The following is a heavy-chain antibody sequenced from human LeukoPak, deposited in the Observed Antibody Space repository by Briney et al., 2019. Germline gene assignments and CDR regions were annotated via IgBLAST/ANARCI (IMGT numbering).Heavy chain of an antibody. Sequence: GGSLRLSCAVSGFTVSGNYMSWVRQAPGKGLEWVSLIYSGGTTYYADSVKGRFTISRDNSENTLYLQMNSLRAEDTAVYYCVGKKDRLYYDRSGYYPFDYWGQGTLVTVSS. CDR2: IYSGGTT. V-gene: IGHV3-53*01. J-gene: IGHJ4*02. D-gene: IGHD3-22*01. CDR1: GFTVSGNY. CDR3: VGKKDRLYYDRSGYYPFDY.